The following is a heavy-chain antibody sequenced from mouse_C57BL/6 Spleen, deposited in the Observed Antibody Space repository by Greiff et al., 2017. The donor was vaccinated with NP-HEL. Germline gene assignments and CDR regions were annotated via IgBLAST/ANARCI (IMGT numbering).Heavy chain of an antibody. CDR2: IWWDDDK. D-gene: IGHD1-1*01. V-gene: IGHV8-8*01. CDR1: GFSLSTFGMG. CDR3: ARIRTVGRFPYYFDY. J-gene: IGHJ2*01. Sequence: QVTLKESGPGILQPSQTLSLTCSFSGFSLSTFGMGVGWIRQPSGKGLEWLAHIWWDDDKYYNPALKSRLTISKDTSKNQVFLKIAHVDTTDTATDYCARIRTVGRFPYYFDYWGQGTTLTVSS.